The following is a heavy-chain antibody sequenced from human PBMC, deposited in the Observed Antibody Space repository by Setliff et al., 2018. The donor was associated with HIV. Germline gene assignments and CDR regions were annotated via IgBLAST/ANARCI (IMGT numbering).Heavy chain of an antibody. CDR3: ATGRLDDSSGYYYGSAFDI. CDR1: GGSISSGGYP. Sequence: SETLSLTCAVSGGSISSGGYPWSWIRQPPGKGLEWIGYIYHSGSTYYNPSLKSRVTISVDRSKNQFSLKLSSVTAADTAVYYCATGRLDDSSGYYYGSAFDIWGQGTMVTVSS. CDR2: IYHSGST. D-gene: IGHD3-22*01. V-gene: IGHV4-30-2*01. J-gene: IGHJ3*02.